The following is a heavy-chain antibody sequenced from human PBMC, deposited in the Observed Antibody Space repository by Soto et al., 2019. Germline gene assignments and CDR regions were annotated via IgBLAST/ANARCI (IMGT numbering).Heavy chain of an antibody. J-gene: IGHJ5*02. V-gene: IGHV3-64D*06. Sequence: PGGSLRLSCSASGFTFSMFSRHWVRQAPGKGLEYVSGISSNGDSTYYADSVKGRFTISRDNSKNTLYLQMSSLRAVDTAVYYCVHPRSTVQIPPTWGQGTLVTVYS. CDR1: GFTFSMFS. CDR3: VHPRSTVQIPPT. D-gene: IGHD4-17*01. CDR2: ISSNGDST.